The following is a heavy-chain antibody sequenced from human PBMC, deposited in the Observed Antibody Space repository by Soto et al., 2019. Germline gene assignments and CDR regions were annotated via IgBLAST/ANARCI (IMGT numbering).Heavy chain of an antibody. J-gene: IGHJ6*03. D-gene: IGHD3-16*02. CDR2: IYYSGST. Sequence: SQPMSLTCTVSGGTISSSSYYRGLKSQPPGKGLEWIGSIYYSGSTYYNPSLKSRVTISVDTSKNQFSLKLSSVTAADTAVYYCARHTRDGIWGSYRYDYYYMDVWGKGTTVTVSS. CDR1: GGTISSSSYY. CDR3: ARHTRDGIWGSYRYDYYYMDV. V-gene: IGHV4-39*01.